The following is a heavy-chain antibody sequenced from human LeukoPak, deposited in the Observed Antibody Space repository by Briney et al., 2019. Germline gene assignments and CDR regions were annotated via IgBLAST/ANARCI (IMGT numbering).Heavy chain of an antibody. D-gene: IGHD2-2*02. V-gene: IGHV4-34*01. CDR1: GGSFSGYY. CDR2: FYYTVST. CDR3: ARRTMKLCRRTNCYSDAFDI. Sequence: SETLSLTCAVYGGSFSGYYWGWIRQSPGKGLEWIGSFYYTVSTYYNPSLKSRVTISVDTSNNQFSLKLTSVTATDTAVYYCARRTMKLCRRTNCYSDAFDIWGQGTKVTVSS. J-gene: IGHJ3*02.